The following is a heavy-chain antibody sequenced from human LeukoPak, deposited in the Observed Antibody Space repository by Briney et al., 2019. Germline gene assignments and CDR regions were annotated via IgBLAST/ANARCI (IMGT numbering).Heavy chain of an antibody. CDR3: TRLGGADDTAFWFDP. J-gene: IGHJ5*02. CDR1: GYSFANYW. V-gene: IGHV5-51*01. D-gene: IGHD6-13*01. CDR2: IYPGDSNT. Sequence: GESLKISCKGSGYSFANYWIGWVRQMPGKGLEWVGFIYPGDSNTRYSPSFQGQVTISADKSISAAFLQWSSLKASDTAMYYCTRLGGADDTAFWFDPWGQRTLVTVSS.